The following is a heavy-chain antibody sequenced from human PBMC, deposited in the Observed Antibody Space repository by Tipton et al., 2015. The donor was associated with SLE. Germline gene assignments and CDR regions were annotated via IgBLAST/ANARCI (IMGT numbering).Heavy chain of an antibody. CDR2: IYTSGAT. CDR1: GVSISGHY. D-gene: IGHD2/OR15-2a*01. J-gene: IGHJ3*02. V-gene: IGHV4-4*07. Sequence: TLSLTCTVSGVSISGHYWSWIRQPAGKGLEWIGRIYTSGATDDNPSLKSRVTMSVDMSKNQIFLKMTSVTAADSAVYFCARVWLNNAFDIWGQGTRVTVSS. CDR3: ARVWLNNAFDI.